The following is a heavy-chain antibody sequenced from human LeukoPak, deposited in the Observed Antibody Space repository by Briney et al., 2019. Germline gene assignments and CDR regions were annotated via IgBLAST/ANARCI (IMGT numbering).Heavy chain of an antibody. CDR1: GFTFSGAR. D-gene: IGHD1-1*01. CDR2: ISSSSSYI. Sequence: GGSLRLSCAASGFTFSGARMNWVSHAPGRGVGWVSFISSSSSYIYYAESVKGRFTISRDNAKNSLYLQMNSLRAEDTAVYYCATPVTTRYEGHYWGQGTLVTVSS. CDR3: ATPVTTRYEGHY. V-gene: IGHV3-21*01. J-gene: IGHJ4*02.